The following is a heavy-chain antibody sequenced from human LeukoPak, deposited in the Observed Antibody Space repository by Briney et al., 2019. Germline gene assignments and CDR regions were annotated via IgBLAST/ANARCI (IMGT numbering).Heavy chain of an antibody. CDR3: ARDGPPRYYYGMDV. V-gene: IGHV1-2*02. J-gene: IGHJ6*02. CDR2: INPNSGGT. Sequence: ASVKVSCKASGYTFTGYYMHWVRQAPGQGLEWMGWINPNSGGTNYAQRFQGRVTMTRDTSISTAYMELSRLRSDDTAVYYCARDGPPRYYYGMDVWGQGTTVTVSS. CDR1: GYTFTGYY.